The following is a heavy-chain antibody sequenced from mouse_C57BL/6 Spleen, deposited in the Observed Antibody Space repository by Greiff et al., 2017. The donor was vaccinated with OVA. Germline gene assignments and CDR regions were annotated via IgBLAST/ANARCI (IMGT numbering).Heavy chain of an antibody. CDR2: IDPETGGT. CDR1: GYTFTDYE. V-gene: IGHV1-15*01. Sequence: VQLQQSGAELVRPGASVTLSCKASGYTFTDYEMHWVKQTPVHGLEWIGAIDPETGGTAYNQKFKGKAILTADKSSSTAYMVLRSLTSEDSAVDYCTRGYYGNYWFAYWGQGTLVTVSA. D-gene: IGHD2-1*01. J-gene: IGHJ3*01. CDR3: TRGYYGNYWFAY.